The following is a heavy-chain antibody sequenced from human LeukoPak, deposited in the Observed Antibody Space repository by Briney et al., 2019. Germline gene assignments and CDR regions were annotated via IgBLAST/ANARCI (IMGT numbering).Heavy chain of an antibody. D-gene: IGHD3-10*01. CDR3: AKDSDFNYYGSGGDDAFDI. Sequence: GGSLRLSCAASGFTFSSYAMSWVRQAPGKGLEWVSAISGSGGSTYYADSVKGRFTISRDNSKNTLYLQMNSLRAEDTAVYYCAKDSDFNYYGSGGDDAFDIWGQGTMVTVSS. CDR2: ISGSGGST. V-gene: IGHV3-23*01. CDR1: GFTFSSYA. J-gene: IGHJ3*02.